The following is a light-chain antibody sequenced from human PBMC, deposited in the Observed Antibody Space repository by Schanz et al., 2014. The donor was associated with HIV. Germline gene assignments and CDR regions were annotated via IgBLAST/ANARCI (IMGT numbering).Light chain of an antibody. CDR1: SSNIGSNA. J-gene: IGLJ2*01. CDR3: AAWDDSLNGHVV. V-gene: IGLV1-44*01. CDR2: SNN. Sequence: QSVLTQPPSASGTPGQRVTISCSGGSSNIGSNAVSWYQQLPGTAPKLLIYSNNQRPSGVPDRFSGSKSGTSASLAISGLQSEDEADYFCAAWDDSLNGHVVFGGGTKLTVL.